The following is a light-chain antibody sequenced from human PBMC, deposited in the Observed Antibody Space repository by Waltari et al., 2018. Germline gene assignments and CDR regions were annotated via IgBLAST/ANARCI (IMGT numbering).Light chain of an antibody. J-gene: IGLJ2*01. CDR2: EYN. Sequence: NFMLTQPHSVSESPGKTVTISCTRSSGSIASNYVQWYRQRPGTPPTTVIYEYNQRPSGVPDRFSGSIDSSSNSASLTISGLKTEDEADYYCQSYDSSSVVFGGGTKLTVL. CDR1: SGSIASNY. CDR3: QSYDSSSVV. V-gene: IGLV6-57*01.